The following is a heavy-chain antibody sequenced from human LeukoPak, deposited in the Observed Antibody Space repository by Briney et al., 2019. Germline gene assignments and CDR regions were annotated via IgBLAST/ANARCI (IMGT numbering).Heavy chain of an antibody. CDR3: ARRIAAAGLTYYFDY. V-gene: IGHV4-39*07. J-gene: IGHJ4*02. Sequence: SETLSLTCTFSDDSISSSSYYWGWIRQPPGKGLEWIGSIYYSGSTNYNPSLKSRVTISVDTSKNQFSLKLSSVTAADTAVYYCARRIAAAGLTYYFDYWGQGTLVTVSS. D-gene: IGHD6-13*01. CDR2: IYYSGST. CDR1: DDSISSSSYY.